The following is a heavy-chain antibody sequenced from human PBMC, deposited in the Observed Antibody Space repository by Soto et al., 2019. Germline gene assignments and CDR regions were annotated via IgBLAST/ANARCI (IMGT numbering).Heavy chain of an antibody. V-gene: IGHV3-30-3*01. Sequence: QVQLLESGGGVVQPGRSLRLSCAASGFTFSSYAMHWVRQAPGKGLEWVAVISYDGRNKYYADSVKGRFTISRDNSKNTLYLQMNSLRAEDTAVYYCARSHGVGAVNDYWGQGTLVTVSS. CDR3: ARSHGVGAVNDY. CDR2: ISYDGRNK. D-gene: IGHD1-26*01. CDR1: GFTFSSYA. J-gene: IGHJ4*02.